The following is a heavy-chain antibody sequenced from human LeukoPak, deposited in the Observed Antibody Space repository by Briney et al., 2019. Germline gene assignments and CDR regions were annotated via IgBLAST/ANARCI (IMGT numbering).Heavy chain of an antibody. V-gene: IGHV3-21*01. D-gene: IGHD1-26*01. CDR2: ISSSSSYI. J-gene: IGHJ4*02. CDR3: ASWGEGALDN. Sequence: GGSLRLSCAASGFPFSSYGMHWVRQAPGKGLEWVSSISSSSSYIYYADSVKGRFTISRDNAKKSLYLQMNSLRVEDTGVYYCASWGEGALDNWGQGTLVTVSS. CDR1: GFPFSSYG.